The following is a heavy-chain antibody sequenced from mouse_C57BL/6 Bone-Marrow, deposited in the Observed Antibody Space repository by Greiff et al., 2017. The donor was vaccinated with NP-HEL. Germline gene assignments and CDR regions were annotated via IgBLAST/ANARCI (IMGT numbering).Heavy chain of an antibody. J-gene: IGHJ1*03. Sequence: QVQLQQPGAELVKPGASVKMSCKASGYTFTSYWITWVKQRPGQGLEWIGDIYPGSGSTNYNEKFKSKATLTVDTSSSTAYMQLSILTSEDSAVYYCARSYGSSPWYFDVWGTGTTVTSPQ. CDR1: GYTFTSYW. V-gene: IGHV1-55*01. D-gene: IGHD1-1*01. CDR3: ARSYGSSPWYFDV. CDR2: IYPGSGST.